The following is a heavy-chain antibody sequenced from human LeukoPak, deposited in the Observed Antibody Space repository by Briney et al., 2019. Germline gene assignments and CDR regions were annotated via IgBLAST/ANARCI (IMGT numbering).Heavy chain of an antibody. Sequence: PGGSLRLSCAASGFTFSSYSMNWVRQAPGKGLEWVSTISNSDGNTYYADSVKGRFTISRDNFKNTLYLQMNSLRAEDTAVYYCAKANYYDSSGYYYVNYFDQWGQGTLVTVSS. CDR3: AKANYYDSSGYYYVNYFDQ. J-gene: IGHJ4*02. CDR1: GFTFSSYS. CDR2: ISNSDGNT. D-gene: IGHD3-22*01. V-gene: IGHV3-23*01.